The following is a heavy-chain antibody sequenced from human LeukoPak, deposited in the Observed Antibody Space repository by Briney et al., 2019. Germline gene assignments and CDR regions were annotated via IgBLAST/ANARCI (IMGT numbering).Heavy chain of an antibody. D-gene: IGHD5/OR15-5a*01. Sequence: PGGSLRLSCVASGFTFSDHPFHWVRQSPDKGLEWVALIGSDGTKNYYADSVQGRFTVSRENSKNTLFLQMNTLRADDTAVYFCARQMTSTRLFDSWGQGTLVTVSS. CDR2: IGSDGTKN. CDR3: ARQMTSTRLFDS. J-gene: IGHJ4*02. CDR1: GFTFSDHP. V-gene: IGHV3-30*04.